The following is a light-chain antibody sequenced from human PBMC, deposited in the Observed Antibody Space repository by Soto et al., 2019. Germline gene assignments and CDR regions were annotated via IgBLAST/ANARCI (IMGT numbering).Light chain of an antibody. CDR3: QQFGSSPRT. CDR1: QSVSDIY. Sequence: EIVLTQSPGTLSLSPGERATLSCRASQSVSDIYLAWYQQRAGQAPRLLLYGASRRATGIPDRFSGSGSGTDFTLTISRLEPEDFAVYYCQQFGSSPRTFGPGTKVDIK. CDR2: GAS. V-gene: IGKV3-20*01. J-gene: IGKJ1*01.